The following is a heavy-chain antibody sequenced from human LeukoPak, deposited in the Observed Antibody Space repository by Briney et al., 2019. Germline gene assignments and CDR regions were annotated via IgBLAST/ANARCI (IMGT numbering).Heavy chain of an antibody. CDR3: ARAPGYFDWLLLVYYYGMDV. J-gene: IGHJ6*02. V-gene: IGHV1-8*01. CDR1: GYTFTSYD. Sequence: ASVKVSCKASGYTFTSYDINWVRQATGQGLEWMGWMNPNSGNTGYAQKFQGRVTMTRNTPISTAYMELSSLRSEDTAVYYCARAPGYFDWLLLVYYYGMDVWGQGTTVTVSS. CDR2: MNPNSGNT. D-gene: IGHD3-9*01.